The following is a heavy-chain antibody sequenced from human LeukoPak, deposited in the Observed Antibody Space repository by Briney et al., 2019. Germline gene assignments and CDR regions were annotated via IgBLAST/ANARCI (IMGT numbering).Heavy chain of an antibody. Sequence: PGGSLRLSCAASGFTFSSYAMSWVRQAPGKGLEWVSAISDSGGSKYYADSVKGRFTISRDNSKNTLYLQMNSLRAEDTAVYYCARDLLDCGGPKCSDYGGQGTLVPVSS. V-gene: IGHV3-23*01. D-gene: IGHD2-21*01. J-gene: IGHJ4*02. CDR3: ARDLLDCGGPKCSDY. CDR1: GFTFSSYA. CDR2: ISDSGGSK.